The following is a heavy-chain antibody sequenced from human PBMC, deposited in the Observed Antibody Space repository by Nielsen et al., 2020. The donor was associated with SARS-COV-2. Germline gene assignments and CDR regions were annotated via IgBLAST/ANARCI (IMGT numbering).Heavy chain of an antibody. CDR2: FDPEDGEI. CDR3: ATSDFTIIPLF. D-gene: IGHD3-3*01. V-gene: IGHV1-24*01. J-gene: IGHJ4*02. Sequence: ASVKVSCKVSGYSLTEISMHWVRQAPGKGLEWMGSFDPEDGEIIYAQKFEGRVTMTEDTSTDTAYIELRSLRSEDTAVYYCATSDFTIIPLFWGQGTLVTVSS. CDR1: GYSLTEIS.